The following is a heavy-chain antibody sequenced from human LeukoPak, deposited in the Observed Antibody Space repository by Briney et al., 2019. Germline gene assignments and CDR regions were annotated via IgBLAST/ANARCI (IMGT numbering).Heavy chain of an antibody. CDR2: IKQDGSEK. V-gene: IGHV3-7*01. D-gene: IGHD1-7*01. Sequence: GGSLRLSCAASGFTFSSYWMSWVRQAPGRGLEWVANIKQDGSEKYHVDSVKGRFTISRDNAKNSLYLQMNSLRAEDTAVYYCAGRDNWNYLSAFDIWGQGTMVTVSS. CDR3: AGRDNWNYLSAFDI. CDR1: GFTFSSYW. J-gene: IGHJ3*02.